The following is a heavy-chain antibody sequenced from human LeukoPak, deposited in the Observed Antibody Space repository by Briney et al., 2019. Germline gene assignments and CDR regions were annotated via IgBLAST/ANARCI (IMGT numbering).Heavy chain of an antibody. J-gene: IGHJ6*03. V-gene: IGHV4-39*07. D-gene: IGHD4-11*01. CDR1: GGSISSSPYY. CDR2: IYYSGST. Sequence: PSETLSLTCTVSGGSISSSPYYWGWIRQPPGKGLEWIGSIYYSGSTYYNPSLKSRVTISVDTSKNQFSLKLSSVTAADTAVYYCARDQTDYSNYLVAYYMDVWGKGTTVTVSS. CDR3: ARDQTDYSNYLVAYYMDV.